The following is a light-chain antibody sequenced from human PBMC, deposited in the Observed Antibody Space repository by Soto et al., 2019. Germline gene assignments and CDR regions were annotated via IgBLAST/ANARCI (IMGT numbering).Light chain of an antibody. CDR3: TQYGSSPP. V-gene: IGKV3-20*01. CDR1: QSVSSY. Sequence: EIVLTQSPATLSLSPEERSTLSGRASQSVSSYLAWYQQKPGQAPRLLLYGVSNRATGIPDRFNAIGSGTAFTLTITKLEPEDFAVDYCTQYGSSPPFAEGTRLEIK. J-gene: IGKJ5*01. CDR2: GVS.